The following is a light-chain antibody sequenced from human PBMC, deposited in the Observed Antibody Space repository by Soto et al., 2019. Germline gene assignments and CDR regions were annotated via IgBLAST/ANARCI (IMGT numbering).Light chain of an antibody. CDR3: QQYGDWPPET. CDR2: GAS. CDR1: QSVSRN. V-gene: IGKV3-15*01. Sequence: EVVLTQSPATLSVSPGDRATLSCRASQSVSRNLAWYQQKPGQAPRLLIYGASTRATVVPARFSGSGSATEFTLSISSLQSEDVAVYYCQQYGDWPPETFGQGTKLEI. J-gene: IGKJ2*01.